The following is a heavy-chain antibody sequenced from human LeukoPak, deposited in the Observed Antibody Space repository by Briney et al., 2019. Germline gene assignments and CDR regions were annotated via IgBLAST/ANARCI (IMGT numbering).Heavy chain of an antibody. Sequence: GGSLRLSCAASGFTFSSYSMNWVRQAPGKGLEWVSSISSSSSYIYYADSVKSRFTISRDNAKNSLYLQMNSLRAEDTAVYYCARGNYYDSRGVPYYFDYWGQGTLVTVSS. CDR2: ISSSSSYI. J-gene: IGHJ4*02. CDR3: ARGNYYDSRGVPYYFDY. D-gene: IGHD3-22*01. V-gene: IGHV3-21*01. CDR1: GFTFSSYS.